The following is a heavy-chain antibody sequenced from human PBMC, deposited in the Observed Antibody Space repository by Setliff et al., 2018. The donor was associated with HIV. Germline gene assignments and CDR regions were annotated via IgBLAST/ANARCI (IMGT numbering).Heavy chain of an antibody. V-gene: IGHV4-39*01. CDR2: IYHSGHT. J-gene: IGHJ4*02. D-gene: IGHD6-19*01. CDR3: ARRRGQKATGWYYFDF. CDR1: GGPITSNTYF. Sequence: SETLSLTCSVSGGPITSNTYFWDWIRQAPGKGPEWIGSIYHSGHTYYNPSLKSRVSISVDTSKRQFSLKLTSVTAGDSALYYCARRRGQKATGWYYFDFWGQGALVTVSS.